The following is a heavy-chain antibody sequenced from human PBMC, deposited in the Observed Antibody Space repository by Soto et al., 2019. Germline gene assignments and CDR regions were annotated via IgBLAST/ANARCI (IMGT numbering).Heavy chain of an antibody. Sequence: ASVKVSCKASGYTFTGYYMHWVRQAPGQGLEWMGWINPNSGGTNYAQKFQGWVTMTRDTSISTTYMELSRLRSDDTAVYYCARVPHYYDRSGYLAGFAYGGQGPLVTVPS. V-gene: IGHV1-2*04. D-gene: IGHD3-22*01. CDR2: INPNSGGT. CDR1: GYTFTGYY. CDR3: ARVPHYYDRSGYLAGFAY. J-gene: IGHJ4*02.